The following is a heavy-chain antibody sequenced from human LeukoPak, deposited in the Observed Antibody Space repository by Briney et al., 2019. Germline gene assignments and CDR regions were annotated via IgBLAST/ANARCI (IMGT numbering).Heavy chain of an antibody. D-gene: IGHD3-10*01. CDR2: ISSSSSYI. V-gene: IGHV3-21*01. J-gene: IGHJ6*03. CDR1: GFTFRSYS. CDR3: ARDLRFGELFNYYYYMDV. Sequence: GGSLRLSCAASGFTFRSYSMNWVRQAPGKGLEWVSSISSSSSYIYYADSVKGRLTISRDNAKNSLYLQMNSLRAEDTAVYYCARDLRFGELFNYYYYMDVWGKGTTVTVSS.